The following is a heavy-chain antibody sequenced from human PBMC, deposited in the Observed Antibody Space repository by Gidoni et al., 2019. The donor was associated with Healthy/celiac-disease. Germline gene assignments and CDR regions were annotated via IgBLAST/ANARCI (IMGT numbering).Heavy chain of an antibody. D-gene: IGHD2-21*01. Sequence: VQLVESGGGVVQPGRSLILSCAASGSTFTSYAMHWVRQAPGKGLEWVAVISYDGSNKYYADSVKGRFTISRDNSKNTLYLQMNSLRAEDTAVYYCARTDCGGDCYKGVDYWGQGTLVTVSS. J-gene: IGHJ4*02. CDR1: GSTFTSYA. CDR3: ARTDCGGDCYKGVDY. V-gene: IGHV3-30-3*01. CDR2: ISYDGSNK.